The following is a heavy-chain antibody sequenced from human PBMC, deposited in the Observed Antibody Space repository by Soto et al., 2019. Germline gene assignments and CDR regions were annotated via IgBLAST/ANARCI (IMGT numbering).Heavy chain of an antibody. CDR2: ISGRNSGT. CDR1: GFTFSTYA. D-gene: IGHD3-10*01. Sequence: EVQLLESGGGLVQPGGSLRLSCAASGFTFSTYAMTWVRQAPGKGLEWVSSISGRNSGTYYADSVRGRFTISRDNSKNPLYLQMNSLRAEDTALYHCARIGSGSYTDYWGQGTLVTVSS. V-gene: IGHV3-23*01. CDR3: ARIGSGSYTDY. J-gene: IGHJ4*02.